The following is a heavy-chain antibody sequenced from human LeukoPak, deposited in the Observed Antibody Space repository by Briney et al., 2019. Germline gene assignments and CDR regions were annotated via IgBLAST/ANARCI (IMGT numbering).Heavy chain of an antibody. D-gene: IGHD3-22*01. Sequence: GGSLRLSCAASGFIFSSHGMNWVRQAPGKGLEWVSGVSPSGDSTYYADSVKGRFTISRDNSKSTLCLQMNSLRAEDTAVYYCAKLSYVADSSGYYLLAFDIWGQGTMVTVSS. CDR3: AKLSYVADSSGYYLLAFDI. V-gene: IGHV3-23*01. CDR1: GFIFSSHG. CDR2: VSPSGDST. J-gene: IGHJ3*02.